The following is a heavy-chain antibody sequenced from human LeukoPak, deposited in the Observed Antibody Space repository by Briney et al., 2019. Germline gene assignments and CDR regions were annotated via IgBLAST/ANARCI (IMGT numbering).Heavy chain of an antibody. CDR1: GFTFSSYS. Sequence: YPGGSLRLSCAASGFTFSSYSMHWVRQAPGKGLEWVAFIRYDGSNKYYADSVKGRFTISRDNSKNTLYLQMNSLRAEDTAVYYCAKAPYGSGSYYVYWGQGTLVTVSS. D-gene: IGHD3-10*01. CDR2: IRYDGSNK. J-gene: IGHJ4*02. CDR3: AKAPYGSGSYYVY. V-gene: IGHV3-30*02.